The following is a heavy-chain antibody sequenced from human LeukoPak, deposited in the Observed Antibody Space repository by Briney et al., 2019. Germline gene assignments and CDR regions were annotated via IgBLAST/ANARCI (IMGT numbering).Heavy chain of an antibody. J-gene: IGHJ4*02. CDR1: GYSISSGYY. D-gene: IGHD2-2*01. V-gene: IGHV4-38-2*02. CDR3: ARDRRTTCSSTSCPIDY. CDR2: IYHSGST. Sequence: SETLPLTCTVSGYSISSGYYWGWIRQPPGKGLEWIGSIYHSGSTYYNPSLKRRVTISVDTSKNQFSLKLSSVTAADTAVYYCARDRRTTCSSTSCPIDYWGQGTLVTVSS.